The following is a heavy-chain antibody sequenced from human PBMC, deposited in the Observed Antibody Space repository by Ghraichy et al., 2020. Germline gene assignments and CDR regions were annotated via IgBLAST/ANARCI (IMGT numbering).Heavy chain of an antibody. CDR3: ARGGLPGAMAYNWFDP. J-gene: IGHJ5*02. D-gene: IGHD1-26*01. CDR2: ISYDGSNK. Sequence: LSLTCAASGFTFSTYVIHWVRQAPGKGLEWVAVISYDGSNKYYADSVKGRFTISRDNSKNTLYLQMNSLRAEDTAVYYCARGGLPGAMAYNWFDPWGQGTLVTVSS. V-gene: IGHV3-30-3*01. CDR1: GFTFSTYV.